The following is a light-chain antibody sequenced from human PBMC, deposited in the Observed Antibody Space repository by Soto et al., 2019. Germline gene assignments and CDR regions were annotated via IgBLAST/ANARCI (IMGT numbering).Light chain of an antibody. V-gene: IGLV2-14*01. CDR1: SSDIGDYDY. CDR2: GVT. Sequence: QSVLTQPASVSGSPGQSITISCTGTSSDIGDYDYVSWYQHLPGKAPKLLIFGVTHRPSGVSDRFSGSKSGNTASLTISGVRPEDEADYYCCSYTDIALDVVFGGGTKVTVL. J-gene: IGLJ2*01. CDR3: CSYTDIALDVV.